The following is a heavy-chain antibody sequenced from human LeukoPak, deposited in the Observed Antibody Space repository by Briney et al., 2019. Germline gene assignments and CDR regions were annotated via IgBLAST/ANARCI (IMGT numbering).Heavy chain of an antibody. Sequence: ASVKVSCKVSGYTVTELSMHWVRQAPGKGLEWMGGFDPEDGETIYAQKFQGRVTMTEDTSTDTAYMELSSLRSEDTAVYYCTIRFLDPDHHYYYGMDVWGQGTTVTVSS. CDR2: FDPEDGET. CDR3: TIRFLDPDHHYYYGMDV. CDR1: GYTVTELS. D-gene: IGHD3-3*01. V-gene: IGHV1-24*01. J-gene: IGHJ6*02.